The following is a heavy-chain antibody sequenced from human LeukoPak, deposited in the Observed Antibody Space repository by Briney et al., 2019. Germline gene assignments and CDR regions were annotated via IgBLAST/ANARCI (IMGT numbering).Heavy chain of an antibody. CDR1: GGSFSGYY. J-gene: IGHJ5*02. Sequence: SETLSLTCAVYGGSFSGYYWSWIRQPPGKGPEWIGEINHSGSTNYNPSLKSRVTISVDTSKNQFSLKLSSVTAADTAVYYCARGAYYGSGSYVWFDPWGQGTLVTVSS. CDR3: ARGAYYGSGSYVWFDP. CDR2: INHSGST. D-gene: IGHD3-10*01. V-gene: IGHV4-34*01.